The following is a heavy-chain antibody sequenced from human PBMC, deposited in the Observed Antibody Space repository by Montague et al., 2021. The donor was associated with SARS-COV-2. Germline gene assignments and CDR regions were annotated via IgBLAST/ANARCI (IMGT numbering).Heavy chain of an antibody. CDR1: GGSISSSNW. Sequence: SETLSLTCAVSGGSISSSNWWSWVRQPPGKGLEWIGEIYHSGSTNYNPSLKSRVTISVDKSKNQFSLKLSSVTAADTAVYYCARVDSSGWYGYYYGMDVWGQGTTVTVSS. D-gene: IGHD6-19*01. CDR2: IYHSGST. V-gene: IGHV4-4*02. J-gene: IGHJ6*02. CDR3: ARVDSSGWYGYYYGMDV.